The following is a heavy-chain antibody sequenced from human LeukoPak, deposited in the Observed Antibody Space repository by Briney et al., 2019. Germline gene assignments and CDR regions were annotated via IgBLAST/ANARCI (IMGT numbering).Heavy chain of an antibody. CDR3: ARAGELGVGATTEDYYGMDV. Sequence: SVKVSCKASGGTFISYAISWVRQAPGQGLEWMGGIIPIFGTANYAQKFQGRVTITADESTSTAYMELSSLRSEDTAVYYCARAGELGVGATTEDYYGMDVWGQGTTVTVSS. D-gene: IGHD1-26*01. J-gene: IGHJ6*02. V-gene: IGHV1-69*13. CDR1: GGTFISYA. CDR2: IIPIFGTA.